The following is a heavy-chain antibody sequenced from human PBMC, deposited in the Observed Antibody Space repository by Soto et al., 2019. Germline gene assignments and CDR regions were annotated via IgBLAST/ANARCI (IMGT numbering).Heavy chain of an antibody. V-gene: IGHV3-74*01. CDR1: GSTFSEWW. Sequence: PGACMRLSCPASGSTFSEWWMHWVRQTPGRGLVGVSHINGKGSRTNYADSVKGRFSSSRDNAKTSLYLQMNSLRAEDTGVYYCARDYISDSPNYWGQATLVTVSS. CDR3: ARDYISDSPNY. D-gene: IGHD3-22*01. J-gene: IGHJ4*02. CDR2: INGKGSRT.